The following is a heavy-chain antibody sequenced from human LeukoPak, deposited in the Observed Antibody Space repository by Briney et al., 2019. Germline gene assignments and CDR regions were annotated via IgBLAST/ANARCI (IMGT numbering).Heavy chain of an antibody. V-gene: IGHV3-43*02. CDR2: ITGDGGSA. J-gene: IGHJ4*02. CDR1: GFTFDDYA. CDR3: AKEGPIAVAGYFDY. D-gene: IGHD6-19*01. Sequence: QAGGSLRLSCAASGFTFDDYAMHWVRQAPGKGLEWVSLITGDGGSAFYADSVKGRFTISIDNSKNSLYLQMNSLRTEDTALYYCAKEGPIAVAGYFDYWGQGALVTVSS.